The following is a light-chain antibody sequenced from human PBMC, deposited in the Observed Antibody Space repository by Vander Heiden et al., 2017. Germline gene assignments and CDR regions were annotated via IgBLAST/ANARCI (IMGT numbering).Light chain of an antibody. CDR1: NSDVGSYNL. CDR2: EVN. CDR3: SSYASNSRWV. J-gene: IGLJ3*02. V-gene: IGLV2-23*02. Sequence: QSVLTQPASVSGSPGQSIPISCTGTNSDVGSYNLVVWYQQHAGKVHKVMIYEVNQRPAGGANRFSGSKSGNTASLTISGLQAEDEADYYCSSYASNSRWVFGGGTKLTVL.